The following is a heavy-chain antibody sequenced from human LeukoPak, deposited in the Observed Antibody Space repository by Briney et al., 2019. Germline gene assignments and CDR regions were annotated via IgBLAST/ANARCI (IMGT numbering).Heavy chain of an antibody. CDR3: ARDAGYSSGWHDY. CDR1: GFTFSSYA. D-gene: IGHD6-19*01. Sequence: GGSLRLSCAASGFTFSSYAMSWVRQAPGKGLEWVSAISGSGGSTYYADSVKGRFTISRDNAKNSLYLQMNSLRAEDTAVYYCARDAGYSSGWHDYWGQGTLVTVSS. J-gene: IGHJ4*02. V-gene: IGHV3-23*01. CDR2: ISGSGGST.